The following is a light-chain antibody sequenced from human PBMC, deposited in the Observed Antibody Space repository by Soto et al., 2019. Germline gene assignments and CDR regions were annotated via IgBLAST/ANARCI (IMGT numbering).Light chain of an antibody. V-gene: IGKV4-1*01. Sequence: DIVMTQSPDSLAVSLGERATINCKSSQSVLYSSDNKNYLAWYQQKPGQTPKLLFYWASTRESGVPDGFSGSGSGTDFNLTISSLQAEDVAVYYCQQYYSTPYTFGQGNKLEIK. CDR2: WAS. CDR3: QQYYSTPYT. CDR1: QSVLYSSDNKNY. J-gene: IGKJ2*01.